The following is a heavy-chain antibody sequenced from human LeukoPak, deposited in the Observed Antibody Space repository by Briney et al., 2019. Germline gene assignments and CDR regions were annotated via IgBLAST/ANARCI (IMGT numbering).Heavy chain of an antibody. J-gene: IGHJ2*01. CDR2: INSDGSKI. CDR3: ARDLYGDYWYFDL. V-gene: IGHV3-74*01. CDR1: GFTFSSYW. Sequence: GGSLRLSCAAPGFTFSSYWIHWVRQAPGKGLVWVSRINSDGSKIRYADSVKGRFTISRDNAKNTVYLQMNSLRAEDTAIYYCARDLYGDYWYFDLWGRGTLVTVSS. D-gene: IGHD4-17*01.